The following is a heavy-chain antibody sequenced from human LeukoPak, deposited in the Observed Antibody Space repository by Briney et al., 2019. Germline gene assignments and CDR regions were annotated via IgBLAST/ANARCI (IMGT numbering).Heavy chain of an antibody. J-gene: IGHJ4*02. CDR3: ASLYSGSYDTGSFDYFNY. D-gene: IGHD1-26*01. CDR1: GGSISSYY. CDR2: VYYSGST. Sequence: SETLSLTCTVSGGSISSYYWSWIRQPPGKGLEWIGYVYYSGSTNYNPSLKSRVTISVDTSKNQFSLKLSSVAAADTAVYYCASLYSGSYDTGSFDYFNYWGQGTLVTVSS. V-gene: IGHV4-59*01.